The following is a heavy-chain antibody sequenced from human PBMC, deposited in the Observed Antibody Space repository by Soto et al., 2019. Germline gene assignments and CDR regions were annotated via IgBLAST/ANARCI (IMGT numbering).Heavy chain of an antibody. D-gene: IGHD6-19*01. Sequence: QVQLVQSGAEVKKPGASVKVSCKASGYTFTNNHMHWVRQAPGQGLEWMAIIDPNGGSTTYAQKFQGRITVTRDTSASTDYMALSSLTSDDTAVYYCARDLKTGWSSDFWGQGTLVTVSS. CDR2: IDPNGGST. J-gene: IGHJ4*02. CDR3: ARDLKTGWSSDF. CDR1: GYTFTNNH. V-gene: IGHV1-46*03.